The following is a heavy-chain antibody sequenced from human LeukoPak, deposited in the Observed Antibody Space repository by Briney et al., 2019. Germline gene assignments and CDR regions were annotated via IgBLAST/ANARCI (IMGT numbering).Heavy chain of an antibody. CDR1: GYSISRGYY. D-gene: IGHD3-10*01. CDR2: IYHTGST. CDR3: ARAGWIITSGIDY. Sequence: PSETPSLTCGVSGYSISRGYYWAWIRQPPGKGLEWIGTIYHTGSTYYTPSLGSRVTISVDTSKNEFSLNLNSVTAADTAVYYCARAGWIITSGIDYWGQDAMVTVSS. V-gene: IGHV4-38-2*01. J-gene: IGHJ4*02.